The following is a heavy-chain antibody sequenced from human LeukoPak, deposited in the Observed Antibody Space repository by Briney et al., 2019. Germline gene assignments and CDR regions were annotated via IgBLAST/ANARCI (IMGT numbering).Heavy chain of an antibody. CDR3: ARHDRGGLDAFDI. V-gene: IGHV4-34*01. D-gene: IGHD3-16*01. CDR1: GGSFSDYY. J-gene: IGHJ3*02. CDR2: INHSGST. Sequence: SETLSLTCAVYGGSFSDYYWSWIRQPPGKGLEWIGEINHSGSTNYNPSLKGRVTISVDTSKIQFSLKLSSVTAADTAMYYCARHDRGGLDAFDIWGQGTMVTVFS.